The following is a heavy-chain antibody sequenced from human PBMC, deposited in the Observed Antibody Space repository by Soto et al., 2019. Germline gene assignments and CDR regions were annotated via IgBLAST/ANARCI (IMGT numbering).Heavy chain of an antibody. J-gene: IGHJ5*02. CDR2: IYYSGNT. CDR3: ARIPVDTSMIYWLDP. Sequence: SETLSLTCTVSGGSVRSGDYYWSWIRQPPGKGLEWIGYIYYSGNTNYNPSLKSRVIISVDTSKNLFSLKLTSVTAADTAVYYCARIPVDTSMIYWLDPWGQGTLVTVSS. D-gene: IGHD5-18*01. V-gene: IGHV4-61*08. CDR1: GGSVRSGDYY.